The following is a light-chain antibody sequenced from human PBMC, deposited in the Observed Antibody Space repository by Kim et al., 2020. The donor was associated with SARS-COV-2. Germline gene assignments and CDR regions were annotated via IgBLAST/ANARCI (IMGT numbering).Light chain of an antibody. V-gene: IGLV3-21*04. Sequence: SYELTQPPSVSVAPGKTARITCGGNNIGSKSVHWYQQKPGQAPVLVIYYDSDRPSGIPERFSGSNSGNTATLTISRVEAGDEADYYCQVWDIDVVFGGVT. J-gene: IGLJ2*01. CDR3: QVWDIDVV. CDR1: NIGSKS. CDR2: YDS.